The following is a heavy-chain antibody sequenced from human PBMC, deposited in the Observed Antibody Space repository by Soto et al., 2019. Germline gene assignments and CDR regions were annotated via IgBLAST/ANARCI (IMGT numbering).Heavy chain of an antibody. CDR2: IDPSDSYT. CDR3: AWDYGCSWIYDDYFEMDV. Sequence: PGESLKISCQGSGYSFTSYWISWVRQMPGKVLELMGRIDPSDSYTNYSPSFQGHVTISADKSISTAYLQWSSLKASDTAMYYFAWDYGCSWIYDDYFEMDVWAQRTAVTVS. CDR1: GYSFTSYW. J-gene: IGHJ6*02. V-gene: IGHV5-10-1*01. D-gene: IGHD6-13*01.